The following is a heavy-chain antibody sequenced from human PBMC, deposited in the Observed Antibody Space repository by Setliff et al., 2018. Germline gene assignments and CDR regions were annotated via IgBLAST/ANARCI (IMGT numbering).Heavy chain of an antibody. CDR1: GGSFSGYY. D-gene: IGHD1-26*01. CDR2: INHSGST. V-gene: IGHV4-34*01. CDR3: ARETWDSGY. J-gene: IGHJ4*02. Sequence: SETLSLTCAVYGGSFSGYYWSWIRQPPGKGLEWIGEINHSGSTNYNPSLKSRVTISVDTSKNQFSLKLSSVTAADTAVYYCARETWDSGYWGQGTLVTVSS.